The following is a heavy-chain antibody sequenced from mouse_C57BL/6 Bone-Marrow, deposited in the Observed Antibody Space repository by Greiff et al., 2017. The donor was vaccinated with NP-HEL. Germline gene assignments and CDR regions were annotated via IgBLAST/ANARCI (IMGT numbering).Heavy chain of an antibody. Sequence: EVKLQESGGGLVKPGGSLKLSCAASGFTFSDYGMHWVRQAPEKGLEWVAYISSGSSTIYYADTVKGRFTISRDNAKNTLFLQMTSLRSEDTAMYYCASYYGSSYYAMDYWGQGTSVTVSS. V-gene: IGHV5-17*01. CDR1: GFTFSDYG. CDR2: ISSGSSTI. D-gene: IGHD1-1*01. J-gene: IGHJ4*01. CDR3: ASYYGSSYYAMDY.